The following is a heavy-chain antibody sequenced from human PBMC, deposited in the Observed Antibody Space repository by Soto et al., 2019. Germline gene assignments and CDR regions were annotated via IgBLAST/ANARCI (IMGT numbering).Heavy chain of an antibody. J-gene: IGHJ4*02. CDR2: MNAGNGNT. Sequence: QVQLVQSGAEVKKPGASVKVSCKASGYTFTSYPIHWVRQAPGQRPEWMGWMNAGNGNTKYSEKFQARVTITRDTSASTAYMELSSLRSEDTAVYYCAREGILTAYSNLDFWGQGTLVTVSS. D-gene: IGHD3-9*01. V-gene: IGHV1-3*01. CDR3: AREGILTAYSNLDF. CDR1: GYTFTSYP.